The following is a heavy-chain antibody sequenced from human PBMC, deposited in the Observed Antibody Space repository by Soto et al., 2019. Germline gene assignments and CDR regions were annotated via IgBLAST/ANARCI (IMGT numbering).Heavy chain of an antibody. D-gene: IGHD2-15*01. CDR1: GYTFNDYA. CDR2: ISASIGHT. J-gene: IGHJ5*02. V-gene: IGHV1-18*01. Sequence: QLVQSGAEVKKPGASVKVSCKASGYTFNDYAITWVRQAPVQGLEWAGWISASIGHTNYAQSFEGRVSVTTDRSTTTDYMELRSLGYDDKAVYYCARTSYCSGGTCTNWFDPWGQGTLVTVSS. CDR3: ARTSYCSGGTCTNWFDP.